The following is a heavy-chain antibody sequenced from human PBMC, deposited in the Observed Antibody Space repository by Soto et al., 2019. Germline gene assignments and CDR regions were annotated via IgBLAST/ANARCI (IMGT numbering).Heavy chain of an antibody. CDR2: IYYGGST. Sequence: SETLSLTCTVSGGSISSGGYYWSWIRQHPGKGLEWIGYIYYGGSTYFNPSLKSRVTISRDTSKNQFSLLLTSVTAADTAVYFCAGYTDGWTNDYWGQGTLVTVSS. D-gene: IGHD6-19*01. CDR3: AGYTDGWTNDY. J-gene: IGHJ4*02. V-gene: IGHV4-30-4*08. CDR1: GGSISSGGYY.